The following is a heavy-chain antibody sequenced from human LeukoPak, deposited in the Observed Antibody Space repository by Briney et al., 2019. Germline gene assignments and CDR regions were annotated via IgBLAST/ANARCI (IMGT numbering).Heavy chain of an antibody. V-gene: IGHV4-59*08. J-gene: IGHJ3*02. D-gene: IGHD3-22*01. CDR3: ARRDPIISMIVGERPFEI. Sequence: SETLSLTCSVSGVSISDYHWIWIRQPPAKGLEWMGYFSYSGSTRYNPSLKSRVTISVDTSKNQFSLKLSSVTAADTAVYYCARRDPIISMIVGERPFEIWGQGTMVTASS. CDR1: GVSISDYH. CDR2: FSYSGST.